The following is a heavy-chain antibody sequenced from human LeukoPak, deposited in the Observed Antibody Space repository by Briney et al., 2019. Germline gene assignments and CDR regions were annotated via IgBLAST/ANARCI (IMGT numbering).Heavy chain of an antibody. Sequence: ASVKVSCKASGYTFTRYAMNWVRHAPGQGPEWMGWINTNTGNPAYAQAFAGRFVFSLDTSVNTTYLQISSLKTEDTATYYCARGREESGNYYFDYWGQGALVTVSS. D-gene: IGHD3-10*01. CDR1: GYTFTRYA. CDR3: ARGREESGNYYFDY. J-gene: IGHJ4*02. V-gene: IGHV7-4-1*02. CDR2: INTNTGNP.